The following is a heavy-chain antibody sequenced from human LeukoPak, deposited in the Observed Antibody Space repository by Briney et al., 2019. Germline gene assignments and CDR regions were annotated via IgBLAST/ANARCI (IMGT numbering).Heavy chain of an antibody. CDR2: IIPILGIA. CDR3: ARAGGSGSYYRPGYYYYGMDV. CDR1: GGTFSSYA. Sequence: SVKVSCKASGGTFSSYAISWVRQAPGQGLEWMGRIIPILGIANYAQKFQGRVTITADKSTSTAYMELSSLRSEDTAVYYCARAGGSGSYYRPGYYYYGMDVWGQGTTVTVSS. V-gene: IGHV1-69*04. J-gene: IGHJ6*02. D-gene: IGHD3-10*01.